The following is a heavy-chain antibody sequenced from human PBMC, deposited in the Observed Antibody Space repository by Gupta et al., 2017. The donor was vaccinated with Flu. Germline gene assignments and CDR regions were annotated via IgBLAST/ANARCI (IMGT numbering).Heavy chain of an antibody. J-gene: IGHJ6*02. D-gene: IGHD3-9*01. CDR3: ARGPVLRYFDWFPTQGVGMDV. V-gene: IGHV3-48*01. CDR2: ISSSSSTI. Sequence: RQAPGKGLDWVSYISSSSSTIYYADSVKGRFTISRDNAKNSLYLQMNSLRAEDTAVYYCARGPVLRYFDWFPTQGVGMDVWGQGTTVTVSS.